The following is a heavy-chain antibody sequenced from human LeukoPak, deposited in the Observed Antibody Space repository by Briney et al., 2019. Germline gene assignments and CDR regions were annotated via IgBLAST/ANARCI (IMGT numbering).Heavy chain of an antibody. CDR1: GGSISSGGYS. V-gene: IGHV4-30-4*07. D-gene: IGHD5-12*01. J-gene: IGHJ5*02. CDR3: ARKTGGGYDPNWFDP. Sequence: PSETLSLTCAVSGGSISSGGYSWSWIRQPPGKGLEWIGYIYYSGSTYYNPSLKSRVTISVDTSKNQFSLKLSSVTAADTAVYYCARKTGGGYDPNWFDPWGQGTLVTVSS. CDR2: IYYSGST.